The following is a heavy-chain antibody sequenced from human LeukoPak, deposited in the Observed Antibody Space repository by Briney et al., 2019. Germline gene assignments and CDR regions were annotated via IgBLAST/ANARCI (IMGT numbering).Heavy chain of an antibody. CDR2: IYYSGST. CDR3: ASHPTGDQDY. D-gene: IGHD7-27*01. CDR1: GGSISSSSYY. J-gene: IGHJ4*02. V-gene: IGHV4-61*05. Sequence: PSETLSLTCTVSGGSISSSSYYWGWIRQPPGKGLEWIGYIYYSGSTNYNPSLKSRVTISVDTSKNQFSLKLSSVTAADTAVYYCASHPTGDQDYWGQGTLVTVSS.